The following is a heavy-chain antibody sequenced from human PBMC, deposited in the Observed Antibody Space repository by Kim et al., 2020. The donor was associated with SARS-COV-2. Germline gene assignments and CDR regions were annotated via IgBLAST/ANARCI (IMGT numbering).Heavy chain of an antibody. CDR2: ISYDGSNK. CDR3: ARDPGGSGPYYYYYGMDV. J-gene: IGHJ6*02. CDR1: GFTFSSYA. Sequence: GGSLRLSCAASGFTFSSYAMHWVRQAPGKGLEWVAVISYDGSNKYYADSVKGRFTISRDNSKNTLYLQMNSLRAEDTAVYYCARDPGGSGPYYYYYGMDVWGQGTTVTVSS. D-gene: IGHD3-10*01. V-gene: IGHV3-30*04.